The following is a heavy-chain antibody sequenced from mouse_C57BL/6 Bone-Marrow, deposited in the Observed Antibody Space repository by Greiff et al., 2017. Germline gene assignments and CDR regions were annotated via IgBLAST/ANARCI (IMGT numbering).Heavy chain of an antibody. V-gene: IGHV1-74*01. CDR1: GYTFTSYW. CDR3: ATTVVAKDWFAY. CDR2: IHPSDSDT. Sequence: VQLQQPGAELVKPGASVKVSCKASGYTFTSYWMHWVKQRPGQGLEWIGRIHPSDSDTNYNQKFKGKATLTVDKSSSTAYMQLSSLTSEDSAVYYCATTVVAKDWFAYWGQGTLVTVSA. D-gene: IGHD1-1*01. J-gene: IGHJ3*01.